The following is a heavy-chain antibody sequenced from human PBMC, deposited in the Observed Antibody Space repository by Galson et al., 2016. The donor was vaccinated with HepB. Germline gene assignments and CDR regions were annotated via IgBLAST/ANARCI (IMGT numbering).Heavy chain of an antibody. V-gene: IGHV3-33*01. CDR3: ARGFTKGAKVGYFDY. Sequence: SLRLSCAASGFTFSSYAMHWVRQAPGKRLEWVSVIWYDGSHKYFADSVKGRFTISRDNSKNTLYVQMNSLRVEDTAEYYCARGFTKGAKVGYFDYWGQGALVTVSS. CDR1: GFTFSSYA. D-gene: IGHD1-26*01. CDR2: IWYDGSHK. J-gene: IGHJ4*02.